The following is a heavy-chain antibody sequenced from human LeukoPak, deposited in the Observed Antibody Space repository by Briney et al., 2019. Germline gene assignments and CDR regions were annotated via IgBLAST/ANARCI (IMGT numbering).Heavy chain of an antibody. Sequence: GGSLRLSCAASGFTFSSYAMCWVRQAPGKGLEWVSAISGSGGSTYFAGSVKGRFTISRDNAKNTLYLQMNSLRAEDTAVYYCAKRSSGDDYWGQGTLVTVSS. V-gene: IGHV3-23*01. J-gene: IGHJ4*02. D-gene: IGHD6-19*01. CDR1: GFTFSSYA. CDR2: ISGSGGST. CDR3: AKRSSGDDY.